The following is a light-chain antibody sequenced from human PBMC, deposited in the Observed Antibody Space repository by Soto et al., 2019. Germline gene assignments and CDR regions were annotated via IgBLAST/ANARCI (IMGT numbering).Light chain of an antibody. Sequence: DVQMTQSPSTLSASVGNRVTITCRASQSITSWLAWYQQKPGTAPKFMIYRASSLESGVASRFSANGSGTDFTLTVRCLQAGDFATSYSHQYYSYPWTFCQGTKVDTK. J-gene: IGKJ1*01. CDR1: QSITSW. CDR2: RAS. V-gene: IGKV1-5*03. CDR3: HQYYSYPWT.